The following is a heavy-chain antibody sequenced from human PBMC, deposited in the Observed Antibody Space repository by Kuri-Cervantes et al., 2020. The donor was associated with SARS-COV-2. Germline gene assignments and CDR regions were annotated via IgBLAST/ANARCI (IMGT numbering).Heavy chain of an antibody. CDR2: IIPIMGTE. J-gene: IGHJ4*02. V-gene: IGHV1-69*04. Sequence: SVKVSCKASGGTFSSNAISWVRQAPGQGLEWMGRIIPIMGTEKFAQKFQGRVTISVDKSTTTAYMELSSLRSEDTAMYYCAADSTYWYSPEYFDYWGQGTLVTVSS. D-gene: IGHD6-13*01. CDR3: AADSTYWYSPEYFDY. CDR1: GGTFSSNA.